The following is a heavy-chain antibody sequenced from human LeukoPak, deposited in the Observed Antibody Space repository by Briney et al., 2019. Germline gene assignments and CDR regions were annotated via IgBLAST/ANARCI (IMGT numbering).Heavy chain of an antibody. V-gene: IGHV3-64D*06. CDR2: ISSNGGST. D-gene: IGHD3-10*01. J-gene: IGHJ3*02. CDR3: VKDRGYGSRGGAFDI. CDR1: GFTFSSYA. Sequence: GGSLRLSCSASGFTFSSYAMHWVRQAPGKGLEYVSAISSNGGSTYYADSVKGRFTISRDNSKNTLYLQMSSLRAEDTAVYYRVKDRGYGSRGGAFDIWGQGTMVTVSS.